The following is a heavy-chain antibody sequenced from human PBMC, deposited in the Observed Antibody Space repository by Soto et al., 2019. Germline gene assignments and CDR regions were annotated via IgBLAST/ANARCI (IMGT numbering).Heavy chain of an antibody. CDR2: IYSGGNT. D-gene: IGHD2-15*01. CDR1: GFSVSSNF. J-gene: IGHJ4*02. CDR3: ARDRSGGSCYSGGSN. Sequence: GGSLRLSCAASGFSVSSNFMTWVRQAPGKGLEWVSVIYSGGNTDYADSVKGRFTISRDNPKNTLYLQMNSLRAEDTALYYCARDRSGGSCYSGGSNWGQGTQVTVSS. V-gene: IGHV3-53*01.